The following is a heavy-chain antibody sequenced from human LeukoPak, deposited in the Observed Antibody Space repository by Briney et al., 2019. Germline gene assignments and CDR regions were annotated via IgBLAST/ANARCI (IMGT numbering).Heavy chain of an antibody. J-gene: IGHJ4*02. Sequence: ASVKVSCKASGYTFTSYNIHWVRQAPGQGLEWMGIINPSGGSTRYAQKFQGRVTMTRDTSISTAYMELSRLRSDDTAVFYCARSPHILTGENFDFWGQGTLVTVSS. D-gene: IGHD3-9*01. CDR1: GYTFTSYN. CDR3: ARSPHILTGENFDF. CDR2: INPSGGST. V-gene: IGHV1-46*01.